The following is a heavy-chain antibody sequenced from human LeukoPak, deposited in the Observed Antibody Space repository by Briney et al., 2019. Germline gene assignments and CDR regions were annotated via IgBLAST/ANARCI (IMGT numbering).Heavy chain of an antibody. J-gene: IGHJ4*02. CDR1: GDSVSSNSAA. V-gene: IGHV6-1*01. CDR3: ARDGSSGWYGRWGYYFDY. CDR2: TYYRSKWYN. Sequence: SQTLSLTCAISGDSVSSNSAAWNWIRQSPSRGLEWLGRTYYRSKWYNDYAVSVKSRMTINPDTSKNQFSLQLNSVTPEDTAVYYCARDGSSGWYGRWGYYFDYWGQGTLVTVSS. D-gene: IGHD6-19*01.